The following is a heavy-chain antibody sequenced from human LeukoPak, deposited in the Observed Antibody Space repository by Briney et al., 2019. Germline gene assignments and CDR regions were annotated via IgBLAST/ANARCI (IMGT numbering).Heavy chain of an antibody. D-gene: IGHD3-10*01. CDR1: GFTFSDYY. CDR3: ARENPAYGSGSYFSY. J-gene: IGHJ4*02. Sequence: PGGSLRLSCAASGFTFSDYYMSWIRQAPGKGLEWVANIKQDGSEKYYVDSVKGRFTISRDNAKNSLYLQMNSLRAEDTAVYYCARENPAYGSGSYFSYWGQGTLVTVSS. V-gene: IGHV3-7*01. CDR2: IKQDGSEK.